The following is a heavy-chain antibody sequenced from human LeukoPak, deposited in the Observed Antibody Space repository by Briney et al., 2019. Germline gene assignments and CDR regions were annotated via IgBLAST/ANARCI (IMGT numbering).Heavy chain of an antibody. CDR3: ATWGLHFDI. CDR2: ISAYNGNT. Sequence: GASVKVSCKASGYTFTSYDINWVRQATGQGLEWMGWISAYNGNTNYAQKLQGRVTMTTDTSTSTAYMELRSLRSDDTAVYFCATWGLHFDIWGQGTMVTVAS. D-gene: IGHD3-16*01. J-gene: IGHJ3*02. V-gene: IGHV1-18*01. CDR1: GYTFTSYD.